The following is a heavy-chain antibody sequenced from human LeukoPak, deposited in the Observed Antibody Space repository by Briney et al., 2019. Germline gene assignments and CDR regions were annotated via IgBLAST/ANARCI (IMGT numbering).Heavy chain of an antibody. CDR3: AKDRLLYCRGDCYIFDY. CDR2: ISVSGDST. Sequence: GGSLTLSCVASGFTLRISVMRCVRHPPGGRRVCVSCISVSGDSTFYAPSVTGRFSISRDNSKNTLYLQVNRLRNEDTAVYYCAKDRLLYCRGDCYIFDYWGQGTVVTVSS. D-gene: IGHD2-21*02. J-gene: IGHJ4*02. V-gene: IGHV3-23*01. CDR1: GFTLRISV.